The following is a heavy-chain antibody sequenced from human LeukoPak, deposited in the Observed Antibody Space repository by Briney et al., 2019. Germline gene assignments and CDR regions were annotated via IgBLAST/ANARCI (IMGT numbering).Heavy chain of an antibody. CDR1: GGSFSGYY. J-gene: IGHJ4*02. CDR2: INHSGST. D-gene: IGHD3-10*01. V-gene: IGHV4-34*01. CDR3: ARDLRITMVRPHPYFDY. Sequence: PSETLSLTCAVYGGSFSGYYWSWIRQPPGKGLEWIGEINHSGSTNYNPSLKSRVTISVDTSKNQFSLKLSSVTAADTAVYYCARDLRITMVRPHPYFDYWGQGTLVTVSS.